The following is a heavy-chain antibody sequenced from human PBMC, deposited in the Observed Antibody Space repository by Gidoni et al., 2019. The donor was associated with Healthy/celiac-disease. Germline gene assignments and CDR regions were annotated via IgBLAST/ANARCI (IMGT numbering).Heavy chain of an antibody. J-gene: IGHJ5*02. Sequence: QLQLQESGPGLVKPSETLSLTCTVPVGSISNNNYYWGWIRQPPGKGLEWIGSIYYSGSTYYNPSLKSRVTISVDTSKNQFSLKLSSVTAADTAVYYCARPLTAVTAGGWFDPWGQGTLVTVSS. CDR2: IYYSGST. V-gene: IGHV4-39*01. CDR3: ARPLTAVTAGGWFDP. CDR1: VGSISNNNYY. D-gene: IGHD4-17*01.